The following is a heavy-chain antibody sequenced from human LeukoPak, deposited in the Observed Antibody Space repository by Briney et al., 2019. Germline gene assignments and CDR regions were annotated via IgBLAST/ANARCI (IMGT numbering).Heavy chain of an antibody. V-gene: IGHV4-4*07. CDR2: IYTSGST. CDR1: GFTFDDYG. D-gene: IGHD6-19*01. J-gene: IGHJ3*02. CDR3: ARDPWVDGSGWGWAFDI. Sequence: TAGGSLRLSCAASGFTFDDYGMSWVRQAPGKGLEWIGRIYTSGSTNYNPSLKSRVTMSVDTSKNQFSLKLSSVTAADTAVYYCARDPWVDGSGWGWAFDIWGQGTMVTVSS.